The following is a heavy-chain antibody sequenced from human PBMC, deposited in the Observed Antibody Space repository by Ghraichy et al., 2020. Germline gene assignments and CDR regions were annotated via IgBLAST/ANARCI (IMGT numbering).Heavy chain of an antibody. Sequence: SETLSLTCTVAGDSISSKTYYWGWIRQPPGKGLEWIGSMYYSGKTYYNPSLRSRLTMDVDTSKNQFSLKLSSVTGADTAVYYCASQKVLGSLLYFDSWGQGTLVTVSS. CDR2: MYYSGKT. J-gene: IGHJ4*02. D-gene: IGHD3-10*01. V-gene: IGHV4-39*01. CDR3: ASQKVLGSLLYFDS. CDR1: GDSISSKTYY.